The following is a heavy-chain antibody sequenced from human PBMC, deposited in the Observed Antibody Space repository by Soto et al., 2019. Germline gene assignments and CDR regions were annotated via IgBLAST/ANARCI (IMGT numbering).Heavy chain of an antibody. CDR3: ARPSDSADYDWFFDL. J-gene: IGHJ2*01. CDR1: GFIFSDSA. CDR2: IRNKVNSYAT. V-gene: IGHV3-73*01. Sequence: EVPLLESGGGLVQPGGSLKLSCAASGFIFSDSAIHWVRQASGKGLEWIGRIRNKVNSYATIYAASVKGRFTISRDDSENTAYLQMNSLKTEDTAVYYCARPSDSADYDWFFDLWGRGTLVTVSS. D-gene: IGHD4-17*01.